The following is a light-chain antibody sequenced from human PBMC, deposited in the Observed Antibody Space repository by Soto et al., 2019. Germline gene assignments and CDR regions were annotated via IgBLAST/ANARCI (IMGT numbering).Light chain of an antibody. J-gene: IGKJ1*01. CDR1: QSVSSF. CDR2: DAS. CDR3: QKRSDWPPWT. V-gene: IGKV3-11*01. Sequence: EIVLTQSPATLSLSPGERATLSCRASQSVSSFLAWYQQKPGQAPRLLIYDASNRATGIPARFSGSGSGTDFTLTISSLAPEDFAVYYCQKRSDWPPWTFGQGTKVDIK.